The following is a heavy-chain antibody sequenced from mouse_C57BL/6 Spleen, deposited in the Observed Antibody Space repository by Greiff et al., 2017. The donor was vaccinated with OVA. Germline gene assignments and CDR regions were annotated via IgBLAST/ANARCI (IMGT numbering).Heavy chain of an antibody. V-gene: IGHV1-54*01. D-gene: IGHD1-1*01. Sequence: QVQLQQSGAELVRPGTSVKVSCKASGYAFTNYLIEWVKQRPGQGLEWIGVINPGSGGTNYNEKFKGKATLTADKSSSTAYMQLSSLTSEGSAVYFCARVGNYYGSNYWGQGTTLTVSS. CDR2: INPGSGGT. CDR1: GYAFTNYL. CDR3: ARVGNYYGSNY. J-gene: IGHJ2*01.